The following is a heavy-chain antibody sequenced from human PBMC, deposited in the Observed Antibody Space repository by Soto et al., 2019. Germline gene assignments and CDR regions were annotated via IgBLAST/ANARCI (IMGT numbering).Heavy chain of an antibody. CDR1: GFTFSSYA. V-gene: IGHV3-23*01. D-gene: IGHD6-19*01. CDR3: AKIEPRGYSSGWYCF. J-gene: IGHJ4*02. Sequence: EVQLLESGGGLVQPGGSLRLSCAASGFTFSSYAMSWVREAPGKGPEWVSAISGSGGSTYYADSVKGRFTISRDNSKNTLYLQMNSLRAEDTAVYYCAKIEPRGYSSGWYCFWGQGTLVTVSS. CDR2: ISGSGGST.